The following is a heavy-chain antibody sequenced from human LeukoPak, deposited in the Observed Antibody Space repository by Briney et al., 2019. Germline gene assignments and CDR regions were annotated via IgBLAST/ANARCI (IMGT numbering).Heavy chain of an antibody. J-gene: IGHJ4*02. D-gene: IGHD3-22*01. Sequence: GGSLRLSCAASGFTFSSYAMSWVRQAPGKGLEWVSAISGGGGSTYYADSVKGRFTISRDNSKNTLYLQMNSLRAEDTAVYYCAKDLVGRYYYDSSGPDYWGQGTLVTVSS. CDR1: GFTFSSYA. CDR3: AKDLVGRYYYDSSGPDY. CDR2: ISGGGGST. V-gene: IGHV3-23*01.